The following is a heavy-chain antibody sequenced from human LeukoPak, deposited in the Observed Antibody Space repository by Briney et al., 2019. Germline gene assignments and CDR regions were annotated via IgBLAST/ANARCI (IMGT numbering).Heavy chain of an antibody. Sequence: GGSLRLSCAASGFTFSSYWMHCVRHAPGKRLVRVSRINSDGSSTSYADSVKGRFTISRDNAKNTLHLQMNSLRAEDSAVYYCAREEAPALYCSSTSCQRWNYYYGMDVWGQGTTVTVSS. CDR1: GFTFSSYW. V-gene: IGHV3-74*01. D-gene: IGHD2-2*01. J-gene: IGHJ6*02. CDR3: AREEAPALYCSSTSCQRWNYYYGMDV. CDR2: INSDGSST.